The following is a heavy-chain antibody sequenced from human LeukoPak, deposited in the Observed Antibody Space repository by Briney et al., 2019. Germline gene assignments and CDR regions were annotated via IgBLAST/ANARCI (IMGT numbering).Heavy chain of an antibody. J-gene: IGHJ5*02. Sequence: PGGSLRLSCAASGFTVSSNYMSWVRQAPGKGLEWVSVIYSGGSTSYADSVKGRFTISRDNSKNTLYLQMNSLRAEDTAVYYCARNYDFWSGYWFDPWGQGTLVTVSS. CDR2: IYSGGST. CDR3: ARNYDFWSGYWFDP. CDR1: GFTVSSNY. D-gene: IGHD3-3*01. V-gene: IGHV3-53*01.